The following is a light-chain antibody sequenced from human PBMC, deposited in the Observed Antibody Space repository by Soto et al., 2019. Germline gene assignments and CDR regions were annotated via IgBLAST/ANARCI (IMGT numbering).Light chain of an antibody. CDR3: QQYNNWPRT. Sequence: EIVMTQSPATLSVSPGESVTLSCRASQLFSSNLAWYQRRPGQAPRLLIYGASTRATGVPARFSGSGSGTEFTLTISSLQSEDFAVYYCQQYNNWPRTFGQGTRLEI. CDR1: QLFSSN. CDR2: GAS. V-gene: IGKV3-15*01. J-gene: IGKJ5*01.